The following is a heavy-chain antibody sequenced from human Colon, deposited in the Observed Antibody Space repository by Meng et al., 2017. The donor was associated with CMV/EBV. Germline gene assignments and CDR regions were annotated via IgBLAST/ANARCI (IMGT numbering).Heavy chain of an antibody. CDR2: ISWNSDRI. J-gene: IGHJ6*02. V-gene: IGHV3-9*01. CDR1: GFTFDDHA. CDR3: VKVEDDFGEPISGAMDV. D-gene: IGHD3-10*01. Sequence: SLKISCAASGFTFDDHAMHWVRQVPGKGLEWVSGISWNSDRIAYADSVKGRFTISRDNAKNSLYLQMNSLRAEDTAIYYCVKVEDDFGEPISGAMDVWGQGTTVTVSS.